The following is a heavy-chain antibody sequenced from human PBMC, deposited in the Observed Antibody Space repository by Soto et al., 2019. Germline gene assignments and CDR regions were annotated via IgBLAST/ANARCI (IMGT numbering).Heavy chain of an antibody. CDR1: GDTFTSYG. J-gene: IGHJ6*02. Sequence: ASVKVSCKASGDTFTSYGISWVRQAPGEVLEWMGLINPNSGGTNYAQKFQGRVTITRDTSISTAYMKLSRMRSDDTAVYYCARDIAIFGVVTSYYYYGMDVWGQGTTVTVSS. V-gene: IGHV1-2*02. CDR3: ARDIAIFGVVTSYYYYGMDV. D-gene: IGHD3-3*01. CDR2: INPNSGGT.